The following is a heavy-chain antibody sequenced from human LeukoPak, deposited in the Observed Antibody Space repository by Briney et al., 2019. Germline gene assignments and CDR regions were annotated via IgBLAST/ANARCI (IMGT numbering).Heavy chain of an antibody. J-gene: IGHJ5*02. CDR1: GFSLTTGGVG. V-gene: IGHV2-5*01. Sequence: SGPTLVKPTQTLTLTCTFSGFSLTTGGVGVGWIRQPPGKALEWVALIYANGDNRYSPPLESRLTITKDTSENQVVLTMTNMDPVDTATYYCASLFSSGIYGYDPWGQGTLVTVSS. D-gene: IGHD3-10*01. CDR3: ASLFSSGIYGYDP. CDR2: IYANGDN.